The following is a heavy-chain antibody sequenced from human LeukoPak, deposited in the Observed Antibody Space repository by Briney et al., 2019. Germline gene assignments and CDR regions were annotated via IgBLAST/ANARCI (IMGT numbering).Heavy chain of an antibody. J-gene: IGHJ3*02. V-gene: IGHV6-1*01. CDR2: TYYRSKWYN. Sequence: SQTLSLTCALSGDSVSSNSAAWNWIRQSPSRGLEWLGRTYYRSKWYNDYAVSVKSRITINPDTSKNQFSLQLNSVTPEDTAVYYCARDRGLVYYGSGSYLDIWGQGTMVTVSS. D-gene: IGHD3-10*01. CDR1: GDSVSSNSAA. CDR3: ARDRGLVYYGSGSYLDI.